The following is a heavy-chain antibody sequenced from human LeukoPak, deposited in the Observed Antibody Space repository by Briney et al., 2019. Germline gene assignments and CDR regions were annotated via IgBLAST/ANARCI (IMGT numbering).Heavy chain of an antibody. V-gene: IGHV3-7*01. J-gene: IGHJ6*03. CDR1: GFTFSGYW. CDR3: ARDFYYYIDV. CDR2: IKQDGSEK. Sequence: GGSLRLSCTASGFTFSGYWMTWVRQAPGKGLEWVANIKQDGSEKHYVDSVRGRFAISRENAKNSLYLQMNSLRAEDTAVYYCARDFYYYIDVWGKGTTVTVSS.